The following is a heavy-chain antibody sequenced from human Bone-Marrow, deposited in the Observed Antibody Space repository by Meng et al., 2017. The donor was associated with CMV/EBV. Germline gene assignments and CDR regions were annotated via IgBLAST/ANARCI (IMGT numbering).Heavy chain of an antibody. CDR2: IIPIFGTA. Sequence: SVKVSCKASGGTFGSYAITWVRQAPGQGLDWMGGIIPIFGTANYAQKFQGRVTITTDESTSTAYMDLSSLRSEDAAVYYCVTCINTNCYTAADYYGLDVWGQGTTVTVSS. D-gene: IGHD2-2*02. CDR1: GGTFGSYA. V-gene: IGHV1-69*05. CDR3: VTCINTNCYTAADYYGLDV. J-gene: IGHJ6*02.